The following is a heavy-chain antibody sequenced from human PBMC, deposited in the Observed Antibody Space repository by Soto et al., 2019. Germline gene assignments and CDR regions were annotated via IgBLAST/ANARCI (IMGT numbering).Heavy chain of an antibody. V-gene: IGHV4-59*08. CDR2: IYYSGTT. CDR3: GRLGSRQIPNNYYWYIDV. CDR1: GGSISSYY. D-gene: IGHD2-2*02. J-gene: IGHJ6*03. Sequence: SETLSLTCTVSGGSISSYYWSWIRQPPGKGLEWIGYIYYSGTTNYNPSLKSRVTMAVDMSKNQFSLKLTSVTAADTAVYYCGRLGSRQIPNNYYWYIDVWGNGTTVTVSS.